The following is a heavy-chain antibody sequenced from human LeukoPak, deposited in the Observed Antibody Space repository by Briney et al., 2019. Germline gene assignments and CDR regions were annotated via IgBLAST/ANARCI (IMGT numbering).Heavy chain of an antibody. D-gene: IGHD3-10*01. V-gene: IGHV3-23*01. CDR2: ISGSGGST. CDR3: AKDDIMYYYGSGSSMFDP. CDR1: GFTFSSYA. J-gene: IGHJ5*02. Sequence: GGSLRLSCAASGFTFSSYAMSWVRQAPGKGLEWVSAISGSGGSTYYADSVKGRFTISRDNSKNTLYLQMNSLRAEDTAVYYCAKDDIMYYYGSGSSMFDPWGQGTLVTVSS.